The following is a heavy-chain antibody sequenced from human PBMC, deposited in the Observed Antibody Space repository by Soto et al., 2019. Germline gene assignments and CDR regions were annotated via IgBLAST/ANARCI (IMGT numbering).Heavy chain of an antibody. CDR3: AREGSTTVTTTYYYYGMDV. J-gene: IGHJ6*02. D-gene: IGHD4-17*01. CDR2: IIPIFGTA. V-gene: IGHV1-69*01. Sequence: QVQLVQSGAEVKKPGSSVKVSCKASGGTFSSYAISWVRQAPGQGLEWMGGIIPIFGTANYAQKFQGRVTITADESTSTADMELSSLRAEDTAVYYCAREGSTTVTTTYYYYGMDVWGQGTTVTVSS. CDR1: GGTFSSYA.